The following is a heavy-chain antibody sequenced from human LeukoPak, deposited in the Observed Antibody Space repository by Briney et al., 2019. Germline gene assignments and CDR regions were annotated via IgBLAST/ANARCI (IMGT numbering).Heavy chain of an antibody. Sequence: SETLSLTCAVSGGSISSGDYDWSWIRQPPGKGLEWIAYMYYSGSTYYHPSLKSRVTMSADTSKNQLSLKLSSVPAADTAVYYCARPYYYDSRIDPWGQGILVTVSS. CDR1: GGSISSGDYD. CDR2: MYYSGST. V-gene: IGHV4-30-4*01. CDR3: ARPYYYDSRIDP. J-gene: IGHJ5*02. D-gene: IGHD3-22*01.